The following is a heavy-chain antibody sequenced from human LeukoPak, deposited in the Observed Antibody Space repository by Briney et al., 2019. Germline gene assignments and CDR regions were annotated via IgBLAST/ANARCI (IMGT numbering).Heavy chain of an antibody. Sequence: PGGSLRLSCAASGFTVSSNYMSWVRQAPGKGLEWVSVIYSGGSTYHADSVKGRFTISRDNSKNTLYLQMNSLRAEDTAVYYCARFSGGDRFDYWGQGTLVTVSS. J-gene: IGHJ4*02. CDR1: GFTVSSNY. D-gene: IGHD2-21*02. CDR2: IYSGGST. V-gene: IGHV3-53*01. CDR3: ARFSGGDRFDY.